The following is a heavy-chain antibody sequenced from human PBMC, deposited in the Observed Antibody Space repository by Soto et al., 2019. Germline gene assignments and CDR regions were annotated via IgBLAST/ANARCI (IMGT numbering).Heavy chain of an antibody. CDR3: ATDDYGIFPY. D-gene: IGHD3-10*01. CDR2: IDPRSGGT. J-gene: IGHJ4*02. V-gene: IGHV1-2*02. CDR1: GYPFTTYY. Sequence: ASVKVSCKVSGYPFTTYYIHWVRQAPGQGLEWMGWIDPRSGGTVYEQKFQGRVTMTRDTSVSTVYMDLSGLTSDDTALYYCATDDYGIFPYWGQGTLVTVSS.